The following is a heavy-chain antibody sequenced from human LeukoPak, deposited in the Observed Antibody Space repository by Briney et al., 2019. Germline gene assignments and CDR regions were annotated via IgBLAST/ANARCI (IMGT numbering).Heavy chain of an antibody. J-gene: IGHJ4*02. CDR1: GFTFSRYW. CDR3: ARDDNWGSDY. V-gene: IGHV3-7*04. D-gene: IGHD7-27*01. CDR2: IKQDGSEK. Sequence: GGSLRLSCAASGFTFSRYWMSWVRQAPGKGLEWVANIKQDGSEKYYVDSVKGRFTISRDNAKNSLYLQMNSLKAEDTAVYYYARDDNWGSDYWGQGTLVTVSS.